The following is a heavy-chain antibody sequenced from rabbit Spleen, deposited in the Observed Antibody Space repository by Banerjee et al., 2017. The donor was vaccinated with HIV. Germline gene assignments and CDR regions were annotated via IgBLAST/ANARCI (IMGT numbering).Heavy chain of an antibody. CDR2: IEVGSSDFS. V-gene: IGHV1S40*01. J-gene: IGHJ6*01. CDR1: GVSFSSNHY. Sequence: QALEASGGDLVNPGASLTLTCTASGVSFSSNHYMCWVRQAPGKGLEWIACIEVGSSDFSYFATWAKGRFTISRPSSTTVTLQVTRLTVADTATYFCARDTSTSFSSYGMSLWGPGTLVTVS. D-gene: IGHD1-1*01. CDR3: ARDTSTSFSSYGMSL.